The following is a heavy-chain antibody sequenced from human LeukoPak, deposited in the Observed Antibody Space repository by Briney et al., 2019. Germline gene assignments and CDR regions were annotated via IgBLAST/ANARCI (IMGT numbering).Heavy chain of an antibody. D-gene: IGHD6-19*01. V-gene: IGHV4-34*01. CDR2: INHSGST. CDR1: GGSTSSYY. CDR3: ARGGIAVVY. J-gene: IGHJ4*02. Sequence: SETLSLTCTVSGGSTSSYYWSWIRQPPGKGLEWIGEINHSGSTNYNPSLKSRVTISVDTSKNQFSLKLSSVTAADTAVYYCARGGIAVVYWGQGTLVTVSS.